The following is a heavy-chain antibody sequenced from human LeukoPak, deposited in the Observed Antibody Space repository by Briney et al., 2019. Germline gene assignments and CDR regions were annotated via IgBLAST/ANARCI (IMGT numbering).Heavy chain of an antibody. D-gene: IGHD3-9*01. Sequence: KPGASVTVSCKASGYTFTSYGISWVRQAPGQGLEWMGWISAYNGNTNYAQKLQGRVTMTTDTSTSTAYMELRSLRSEDTAVYYCARSYRDYDILTGYYARFDYWGQGTLVTVSS. J-gene: IGHJ4*02. V-gene: IGHV1-18*04. CDR1: GYTFTSYG. CDR2: ISAYNGNT. CDR3: ARSYRDYDILTGYYARFDY.